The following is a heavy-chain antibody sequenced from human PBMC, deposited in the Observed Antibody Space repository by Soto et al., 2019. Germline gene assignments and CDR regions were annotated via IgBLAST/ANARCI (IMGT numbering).Heavy chain of an antibody. CDR2: ISYDGSNK. V-gene: IGHV3-30*18. CDR3: AKDLELGQGAFDI. J-gene: IGHJ3*02. Sequence: QVQLVESGGSVVQPGRSLRLSCAASGFTFSSYGMHWVRKAPGKGLEWVAVISYDGSNKYYADSVKGRFTISRDNSKNTLYLQMNSLRAEDTAVYYCAKDLELGQGAFDIWGQGTMVTVSS. CDR1: GFTFSSYG. D-gene: IGHD1-7*01.